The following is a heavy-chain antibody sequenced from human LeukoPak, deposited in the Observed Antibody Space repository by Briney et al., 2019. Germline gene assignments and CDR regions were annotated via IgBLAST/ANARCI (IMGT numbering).Heavy chain of an antibody. CDR3: AKSPYSSGWSYFDY. CDR2: ISDGGGA. V-gene: IGHV3-23*01. Sequence: GGSLRLSCLVSGFTFSTFGMSWVRQAPGKGLQWVSAISDGGGAADSVKGRFTISRDNYKNTLYLQMNSLRVEDTAVYYCAKSPYSSGWSYFDYWGQGTLVTVSS. J-gene: IGHJ4*02. D-gene: IGHD6-19*01. CDR1: GFTFSTFG.